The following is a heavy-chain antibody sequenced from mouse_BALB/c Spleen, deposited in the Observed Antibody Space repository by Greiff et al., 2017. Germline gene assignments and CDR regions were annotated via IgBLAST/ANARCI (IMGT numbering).Heavy chain of an antibody. CDR1: GYTFTVYA. CDR3: ARAGITTAYFDY. V-gene: IGHV1-67*01. D-gene: IGHD1-1*01. Sequence: VQLQQSGPELVRPGDSVKISCKGSGYTFTVYAMHWVKQSHAKSLEWIGVISIYYDNTNYNQMFKGKATMTVDKSSSTAYMELARLTSEDSAIYYCARAGITTAYFDYWGQGTTLTVSS. J-gene: IGHJ2*01. CDR2: ISIYYDNT.